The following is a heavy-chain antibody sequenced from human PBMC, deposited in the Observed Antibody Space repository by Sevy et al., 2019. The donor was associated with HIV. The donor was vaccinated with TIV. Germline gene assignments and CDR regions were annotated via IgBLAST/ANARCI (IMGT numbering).Heavy chain of an antibody. Sequence: ASVKVSCKVSGYTLTELSMHWVRQAPGKGLEWMGGFDPEDGEKIYAQKFQGRVTMTEDTSTDTAYMELSSLGSEETAVYYCATGGYCSSTSCYGYYYYYGMDVSGQWTTVTVSS. CDR2: FDPEDGEK. CDR3: ATGGYCSSTSCYGYYYYYGMDV. V-gene: IGHV1-24*01. D-gene: IGHD2-2*01. CDR1: GYTLTELS. J-gene: IGHJ6*02.